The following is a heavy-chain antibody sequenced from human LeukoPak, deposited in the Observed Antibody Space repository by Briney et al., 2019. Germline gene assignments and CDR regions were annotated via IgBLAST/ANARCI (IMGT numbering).Heavy chain of an antibody. Sequence: PGGSLRLXCAASGFTFSSYSMNWVRRAPGKGLESVSSISSSSSYIYYADSVKGRFTTSRDNAKNSLYLQMNSLRAEDTAVYYCARGTPIVVVPAALYYFDYWGQGTLVTVSS. V-gene: IGHV3-21*01. J-gene: IGHJ4*02. CDR3: ARGTPIVVVPAALYYFDY. CDR2: ISSSSSYI. D-gene: IGHD2-2*01. CDR1: GFTFSSYS.